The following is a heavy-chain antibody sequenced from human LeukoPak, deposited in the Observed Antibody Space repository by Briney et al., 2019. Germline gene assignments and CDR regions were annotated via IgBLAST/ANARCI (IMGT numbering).Heavy chain of an antibody. CDR3: ARPAGYPGLNYFDY. Sequence: PSETLSLTCAVYGGSFSGYYWSWIRQHPGKGLEWIGEINHSGSTNYNPSLKSRVTISVDTSKNQFSLKLSSVTAADTAVYYCARPAGYPGLNYFDYWGQGTLVTVSS. V-gene: IGHV4-34*01. J-gene: IGHJ4*02. CDR2: INHSGST. CDR1: GGSFSGYY. D-gene: IGHD6-25*01.